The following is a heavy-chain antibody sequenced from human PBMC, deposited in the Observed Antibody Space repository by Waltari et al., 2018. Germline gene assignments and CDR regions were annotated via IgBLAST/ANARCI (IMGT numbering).Heavy chain of an antibody. Sequence: EVQLVESGGGLVQXGGSLRLSCAXSGFTXNRFNXIWVRXAPGKGLGWVSKIRSVSTVSVYADSVKGXLTTSRDNAKKSXYLXMRXLXVXDTAVYFXXXENVXGADRGIFDPXYYGMDVXGQGTTVAVX. CDR2: IRSVSTVS. J-gene: IGHJ6*02. CDR1: GFTXNRFN. D-gene: IGHD3-10*01. CDR3: XXENVXGADRGIFDPXYYGMDV. V-gene: IGHV3-48*01.